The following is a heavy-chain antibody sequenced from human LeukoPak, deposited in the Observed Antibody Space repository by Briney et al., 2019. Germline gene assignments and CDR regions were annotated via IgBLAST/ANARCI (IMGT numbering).Heavy chain of an antibody. CDR1: GFTFSSYG. V-gene: IGHV3-33*01. CDR3: ARGMTLRAFDI. J-gene: IGHJ3*02. Sequence: GRSLRLSCAASGFTFSSYGMHWVRQAPGKGLEWVAVIWYDGSNKYYADSVKGRFTISRDNSKNTLYLQMNSLRAEDTAVNYCARGMTLRAFDIWGQGTMVTVSS. D-gene: IGHD2-15*01. CDR2: IWYDGSNK.